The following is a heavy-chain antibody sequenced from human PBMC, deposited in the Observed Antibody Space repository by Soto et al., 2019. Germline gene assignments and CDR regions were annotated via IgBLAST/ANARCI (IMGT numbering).Heavy chain of an antibody. V-gene: IGHV1-69*12. D-gene: IGHD2-2*01. CDR1: GDTFSSNA. CDR2: IIPIFGTA. CDR3: ARGVGTSCYCYYYGMDV. Sequence: QVQLVQSGAEVKKPGSSVKVSCKASGDTFSSNAISWVRQAPGQGLEWMGGIIPIFGTANYAQKFQGRVTITADESTSTAYMELSSLRSEDTAVYYCARGVGTSCYCYYYGMDVWGQGTTVTVSS. J-gene: IGHJ6*02.